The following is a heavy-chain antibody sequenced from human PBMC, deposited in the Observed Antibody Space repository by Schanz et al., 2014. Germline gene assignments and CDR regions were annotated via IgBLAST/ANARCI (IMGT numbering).Heavy chain of an antibody. V-gene: IGHV3-21*01. CDR3: AIIGVMVAVAGTRADY. CDR1: GFTFSSYS. J-gene: IGHJ4*02. CDR2: ISSSGSYI. D-gene: IGHD6-19*01. Sequence: EVHLVESGGGLVKRGGSLRLSCVASGFTFSSYSMNWVRQAPGKGLEWVSSISSSGSYIHYADSVRGRFTISRDNAKNSLFLQMNRLRAEDTALYYCAIIGVMVAVAGTRADYWGQGTLVTVSS.